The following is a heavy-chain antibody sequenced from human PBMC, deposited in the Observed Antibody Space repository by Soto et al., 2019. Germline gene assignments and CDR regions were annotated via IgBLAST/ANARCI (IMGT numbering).Heavy chain of an antibody. Sequence: EVQLVESGGGLVQPGGSLRLSCASSGFSFSAFSMNWVRQAPGKGLEWVSYMSSTGNTIYYADSVKGRFTISRDNAKNSLYLQMNSLGDDDTAVYYCAREGGRHCSPTRCYNAFDIWGQGTIVTVSS. CDR2: MSSTGNTI. V-gene: IGHV3-48*02. D-gene: IGHD2-2*02. J-gene: IGHJ3*02. CDR1: GFSFSAFS. CDR3: AREGGRHCSPTRCYNAFDI.